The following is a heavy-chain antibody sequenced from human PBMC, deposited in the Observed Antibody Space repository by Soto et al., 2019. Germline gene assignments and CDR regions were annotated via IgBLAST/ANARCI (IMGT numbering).Heavy chain of an antibody. CDR1: GFTFSSYG. V-gene: IGHV3-30*18. D-gene: IGHD5-18*01. Sequence: GGSLRLSCAASGFTFSSYGMHWVRQAPGKGLEWVAVISYDGSNKYYADSVKGRFTISRDNSKNTLYLQMNSLRAEDTAVYYCAKVWIQLWLAFPFDYWGQGTLVTVSS. J-gene: IGHJ4*02. CDR2: ISYDGSNK. CDR3: AKVWIQLWLAFPFDY.